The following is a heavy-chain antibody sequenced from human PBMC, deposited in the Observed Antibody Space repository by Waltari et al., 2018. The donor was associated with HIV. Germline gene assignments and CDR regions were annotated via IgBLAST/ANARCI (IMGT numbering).Heavy chain of an antibody. CDR3: AKSDFTELVRGQKAFDV. D-gene: IGHD1-26*01. CDR1: GGAFDPFA. V-gene: IGHV1-69*19. CDR2: TSPFFGV. J-gene: IGHJ3*01. Sequence: HAQLVQSGADTKKPGSAVTVSCQDSGGAFDPFAFTLVRQAPGQGLEWLGGTSPFFGVIYAQDFNGRVTITSNPSTRTVFLELGGLRPDDTAVYFCAKSDFTELVRGQKAFDVWGQGT.